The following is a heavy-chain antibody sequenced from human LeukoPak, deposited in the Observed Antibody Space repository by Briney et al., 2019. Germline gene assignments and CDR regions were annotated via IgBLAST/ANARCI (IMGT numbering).Heavy chain of an antibody. D-gene: IGHD6-13*01. Sequence: SETLSLTCTVSGGSISSYYWSWIRQPPGKGLEWIGYIYYSGSTNYNPSLKSRVTISVDTSKNQFSLKLSSVTAADTAVYYCARGSSGFDYWGQGTLVTVSS. V-gene: IGHV4-59*01. CDR3: ARGSSGFDY. CDR1: GGSISSYY. J-gene: IGHJ4*02. CDR2: IYYSGST.